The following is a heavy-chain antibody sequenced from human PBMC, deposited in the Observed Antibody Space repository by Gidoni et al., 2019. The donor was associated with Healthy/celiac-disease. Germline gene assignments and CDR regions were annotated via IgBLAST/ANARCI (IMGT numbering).Heavy chain of an antibody. D-gene: IGHD6-19*01. J-gene: IGHJ5*02. CDR3: AKDTLGYSSGWSPFDP. CDR1: GFTFDDYA. V-gene: IGHV3-43D*03. Sequence: EVQLVESGGVVVQPGGSLRLSCAASGFTFDDYAMHWVRQAPGKGLEWVSLISWDGGSTYYADSVKGRFTISRDNSKNSLYLQMNSLRAEDTALYYCAKDTLGYSSGWSPFDPWGQGTLVTVSS. CDR2: ISWDGGST.